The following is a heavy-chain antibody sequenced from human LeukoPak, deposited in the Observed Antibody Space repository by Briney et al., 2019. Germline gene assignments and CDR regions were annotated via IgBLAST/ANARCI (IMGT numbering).Heavy chain of an antibody. CDR2: IAGSDTTT. D-gene: IGHD3-22*01. CDR1: GFAFSAYE. V-gene: IGHV3-48*03. Sequence: GGSLRLSCAASGFAFSAYEMNWVRQAPGKGLEWVSYIAGSDTTTYYADSVRGRFTISRDNSKSSLYLQMNSLRAEDTALYYCTTLGYHLDSWGQGTLVTVSS. J-gene: IGHJ4*02. CDR3: TTLGYHLDS.